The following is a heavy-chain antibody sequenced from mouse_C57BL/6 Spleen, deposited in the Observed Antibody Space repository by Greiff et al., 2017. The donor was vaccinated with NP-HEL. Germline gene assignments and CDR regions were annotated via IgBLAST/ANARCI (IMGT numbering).Heavy chain of an antibody. V-gene: IGHV5-17*01. J-gene: IGHJ1*03. CDR3: ARRWDYDWYFDV. Sequence: EVKLVESGGGLVKPGGSLKLSCAASGFTFSDYGMHWVRQAPEKGLEWVAYISSGSSTIYYADTVKGRFTISRDNAKNTLFLQMTSLRSEDTAMYYCARRWDYDWYFDVWGTRTTVTVSS. D-gene: IGHD2-4*01. CDR2: ISSGSSTI. CDR1: GFTFSDYG.